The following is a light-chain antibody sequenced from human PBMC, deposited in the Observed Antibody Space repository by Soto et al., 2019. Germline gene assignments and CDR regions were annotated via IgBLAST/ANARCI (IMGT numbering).Light chain of an antibody. Sequence: IVMTQSPDSLAVSLGERATINCKSSQSVLYSSNNKNYLAWYQQKPGQPPKLLIYWASTRESGVPDRFSGSGAGTDFTITISSLQAEDVAVYYCQQYYSTPTWTFGQGTKVEIK. CDR3: QQYYSTPTWT. CDR2: WAS. J-gene: IGKJ1*01. CDR1: QSVLYSSNNKNY. V-gene: IGKV4-1*01.